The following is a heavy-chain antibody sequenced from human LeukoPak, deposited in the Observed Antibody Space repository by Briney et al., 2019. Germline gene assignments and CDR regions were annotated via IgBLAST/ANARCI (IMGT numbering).Heavy chain of an antibody. D-gene: IGHD1-26*01. CDR2: INTDGSST. Sequence: GGSLRLSCAASGFTFSSYWMHWVRQAPGKGLVWVSRINTDGSSTSYADSVKGRFTISRDNAKNTLYLQMNSLRAEDTAVYYCARDADLVGAWVYFDYWGQGTLVTVSS. V-gene: IGHV3-74*01. CDR3: ARDADLVGAWVYFDY. CDR1: GFTFSSYW. J-gene: IGHJ4*02.